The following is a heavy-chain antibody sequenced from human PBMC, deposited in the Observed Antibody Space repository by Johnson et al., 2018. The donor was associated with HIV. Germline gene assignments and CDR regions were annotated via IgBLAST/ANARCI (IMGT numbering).Heavy chain of an antibody. CDR1: GFTFSSYF. Sequence: QEKLVESGGGVVLPGGSLRLSCAASGFTFSSYFMYWVRQAPGKGLDWVAFIRYDGSNKYYADSVRGRFTISRDNFKNMLYLQMNSLRPEDTAVYYCAKVISAYGYGPGALDIWGLGTGVTVSS. V-gene: IGHV3-30*02. CDR2: IRYDGSNK. D-gene: IGHD5-18*01. CDR3: AKVISAYGYGPGALDI. J-gene: IGHJ3*02.